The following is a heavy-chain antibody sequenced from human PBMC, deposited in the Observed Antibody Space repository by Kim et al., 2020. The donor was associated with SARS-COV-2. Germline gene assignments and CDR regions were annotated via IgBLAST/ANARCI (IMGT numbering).Heavy chain of an antibody. CDR1: GFTFDDYA. Sequence: GGSLRLSCAASGFTFDDYAMHWVRQAPGKGLEWVSGISWNSGSIGYADSVKGRFTISRDNAKNSLYLQMNSLRAEDTALYYCAKGEEIAAAGIPFDYWGQGTLVTVSS. CDR3: AKGEEIAAAGIPFDY. D-gene: IGHD6-13*01. V-gene: IGHV3-9*01. J-gene: IGHJ4*02. CDR2: ISWNSGSI.